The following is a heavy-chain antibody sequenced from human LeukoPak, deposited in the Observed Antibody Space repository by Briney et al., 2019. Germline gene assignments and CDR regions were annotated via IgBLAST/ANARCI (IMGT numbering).Heavy chain of an antibody. D-gene: IGHD5-18*01. J-gene: IGHJ4*02. CDR2: ISSSSSYI. Sequence: GGSLRLSCAASGFTFSSYSMNWIRQAPGKGLEWVSSISSSSSYIYYADSVKGRFTISRDDAKNSLYLQMNSLRAEDTAVYYCERVRAGIQLWVKPANYWGQGTLVTVSS. CDR1: GFTFSSYS. CDR3: ERVRAGIQLWVKPANY. V-gene: IGHV3-21*01.